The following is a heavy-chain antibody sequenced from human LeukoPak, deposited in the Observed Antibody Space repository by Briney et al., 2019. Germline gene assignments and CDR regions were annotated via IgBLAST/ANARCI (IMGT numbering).Heavy chain of an antibody. CDR1: GGSISGYS. CDR2: FHNSRTT. CDR3: ARVHLGLSP. D-gene: IGHD3-10*01. J-gene: IGHJ5*02. Sequence: SETLSLTCTVSGGSISGYSWTGIRQPPGQGLEWIGYFHNSRTTSYNPSLTGRVIISVDTAMDQISLKLNSVTAADTAVYYCARVHLGLSPWGQGTLVTVSS. V-gene: IGHV4-59*01.